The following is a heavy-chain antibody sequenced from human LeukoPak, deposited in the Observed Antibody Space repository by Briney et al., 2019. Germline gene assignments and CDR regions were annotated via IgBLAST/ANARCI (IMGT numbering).Heavy chain of an antibody. CDR1: GYTFSSYY. J-gene: IGHJ4*02. V-gene: IGHV1-46*01. CDR2: INPSGGST. D-gene: IGHD5-24*01. CDR3: AREGEMATGPDPANFGY. Sequence: ASVKVSCKASGYTFSSYYMHWVRQAPGQGLEWMGIINPSGGSTSYAQKFQGRVTMTRDMSTSTVYMELSSLRSEDTAVYYCAREGEMATGPDPANFGYWGQGTLVTVSS.